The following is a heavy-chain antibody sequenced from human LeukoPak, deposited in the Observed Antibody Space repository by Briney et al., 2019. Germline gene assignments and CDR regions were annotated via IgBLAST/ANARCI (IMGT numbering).Heavy chain of an antibody. D-gene: IGHD3-10*01. CDR3: ARDGKGSSNWFDP. V-gene: IGHV4-34*09. Sequence: SETLSLTCAVYGASFSGYYWSWIRQPPGKGLEWIGEINHSGSTNYNPSLKSRVTISVDTSKNQFPLKLSSVTAADTAVYYCARDGKGSSNWFDPWGQGTLVTVSS. J-gene: IGHJ5*02. CDR2: INHSGST. CDR1: GASFSGYY.